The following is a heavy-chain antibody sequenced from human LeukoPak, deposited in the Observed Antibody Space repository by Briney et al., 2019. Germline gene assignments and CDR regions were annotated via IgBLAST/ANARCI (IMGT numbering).Heavy chain of an antibody. Sequence: PGGSLRLSCAASGFTVSSNYMNWVRQAPGKGLEWGSVMYSGGTTYYAGSVEGRFTISRDNSKNTLYLQMNSLRAEDTAVYYCARGRGSCRGGSCYDFWGQGTLVTVSS. D-gene: IGHD2-15*01. CDR2: MYSGGTT. J-gene: IGHJ4*02. V-gene: IGHV3-53*01. CDR3: ARGRGSCRGGSCYDF. CDR1: GFTVSSNY.